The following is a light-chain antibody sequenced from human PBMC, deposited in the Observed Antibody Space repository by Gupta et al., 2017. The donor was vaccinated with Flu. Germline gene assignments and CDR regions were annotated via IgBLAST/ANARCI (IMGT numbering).Light chain of an antibody. CDR1: RRVISSY. J-gene: IGKJ1*01. CDR2: EAS. V-gene: IGKV3-20*01. CDR3: QHYGSSPWT. Sequence: MLMQPPATLLLAPVEDGAISCYPGRRVISSYLAWYQQKPGKAPKLLIYEASTMPTGIPDRFSGSGSGTEFTLTISSLQPDDFATYYYQHYGSSPWTFGQGTKVEIK.